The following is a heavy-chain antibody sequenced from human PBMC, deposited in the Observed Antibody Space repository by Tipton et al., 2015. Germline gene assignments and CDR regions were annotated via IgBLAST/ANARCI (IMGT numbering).Heavy chain of an antibody. CDR2: IYYSGST. Sequence: TLYLTCTVSGGSISYYYWSWIRQPPGKGLEWIGYIYYSGSTNYNPSLKSRVTMSVDTSKNQFSLNLTSVTAADTAVYYCARDLDLGEWRGDAFDIWGRGTIVTVS. J-gene: IGHJ3*02. V-gene: IGHV4-59*01. CDR1: GGSISYYY. CDR3: ARDLDLGEWRGDAFDI. D-gene: IGHD3-16*01.